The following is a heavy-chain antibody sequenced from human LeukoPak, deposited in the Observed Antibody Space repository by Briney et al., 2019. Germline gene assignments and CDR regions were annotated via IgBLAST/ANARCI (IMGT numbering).Heavy chain of an antibody. CDR2: ISYDGSNK. Sequence: GGSLRLSCAASGFMFSGYATHWVRQAPGKGLEWVAVISYDGSNKFYADSVKGRFTISRDNSKNTMYLQMNSLRVEDTAVYYCARRDGSGSLNPDYWGQGTLVTVSS. V-gene: IGHV3-30-3*01. D-gene: IGHD3-10*01. J-gene: IGHJ4*02. CDR1: GFMFSGYA. CDR3: ARRDGSGSLNPDY.